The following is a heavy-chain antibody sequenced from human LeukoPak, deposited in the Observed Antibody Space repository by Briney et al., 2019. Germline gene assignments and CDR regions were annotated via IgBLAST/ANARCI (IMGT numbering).Heavy chain of an antibody. D-gene: IGHD6-19*01. CDR1: GFTVSSKY. Sequence: GSLRLSCAASGFTVSSKYMSWIRQPPGKGLEWIGSIYYSGSTYYNPSLKSRVTISVDTSKNQFSLKLSSVTAADTAVYYCARVGSSGWYGDYYYYYMDVWGKGTTVTVSS. CDR2: IYYSGST. CDR3: ARVGSSGWYGDYYYYYMDV. V-gene: IGHV4-39*07. J-gene: IGHJ6*03.